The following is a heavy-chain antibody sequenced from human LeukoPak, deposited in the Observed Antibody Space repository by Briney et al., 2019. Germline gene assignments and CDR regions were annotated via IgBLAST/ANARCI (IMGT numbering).Heavy chain of an antibody. V-gene: IGHV3-21*01. J-gene: IGHJ4*02. CDR3: ARDTMVRGPIDY. CDR2: ISSSSSYI. D-gene: IGHD3-10*01. CDR1: GFTFSSYS. Sequence: PGGSLRLSCAASGFTFSSYSMNWVRQAPGKGLEWVSSISSSSSYIYYADSVKGRFTISRDNAKNSLYLQMNSLRAEDTAVYYCARDTMVRGPIDYWGQGTLVTVSS.